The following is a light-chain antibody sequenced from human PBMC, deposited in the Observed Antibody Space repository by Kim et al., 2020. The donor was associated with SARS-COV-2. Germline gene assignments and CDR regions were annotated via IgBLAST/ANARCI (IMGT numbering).Light chain of an antibody. J-gene: IGKJ4*01. CDR3: QQYDNLPGT. Sequence: DIQMTQSPSSLSASVGDRVTITCQASQDISNYLNWYQQKPGKAPKLLIYDASNLETGDPSRFSGSGSGTDFTFTISSLQPEDIATYYCQQYDNLPGTFGGGTKVDIK. CDR2: DAS. CDR1: QDISNY. V-gene: IGKV1-33*01.